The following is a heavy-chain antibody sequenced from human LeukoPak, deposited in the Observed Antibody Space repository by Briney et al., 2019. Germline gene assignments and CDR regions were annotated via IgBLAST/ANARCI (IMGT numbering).Heavy chain of an antibody. CDR2: MNPNSGNT. D-gene: IGHD2-21*02. CDR1: GYTFTIYD. Sequence: GASVKVSCKASGYTFTIYDINWVRQATGQGLEWMGWMNPNSGNTDYAQKFQGRVTISRNTSISTAYMELSSRRSEDTALYYCARRVTGTHFDYWGQGTLVTVSS. V-gene: IGHV1-8*03. CDR3: ARRVTGTHFDY. J-gene: IGHJ4*02.